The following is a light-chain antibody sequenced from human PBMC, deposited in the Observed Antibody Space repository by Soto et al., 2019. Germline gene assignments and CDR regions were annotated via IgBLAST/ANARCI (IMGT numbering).Light chain of an antibody. Sequence: EIVLTQSPATLSLSPGERATLSCRASQSVSSYLAWYQQKPGQAPRLLIYDASNRATGIPARFSGSGSGTDFTLTISSLEPEDFAVYYCQQRSNGSITFGQGTRWRL. J-gene: IGKJ5*01. CDR1: QSVSSY. V-gene: IGKV3-11*01. CDR2: DAS. CDR3: QQRSNGSIT.